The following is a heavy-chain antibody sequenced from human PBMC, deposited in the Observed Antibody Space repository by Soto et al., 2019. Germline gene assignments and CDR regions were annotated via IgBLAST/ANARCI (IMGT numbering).Heavy chain of an antibody. V-gene: IGHV3-15*01. CDR1: GFTFSNAW. CDR2: IKNKTDGGTT. CDR3: TTGVVTEFDY. Sequence: EVQLVESGGGLVKPGGSLRLSCAASGFTFSNAWMSWVRQAPGKGLEWVGRIKNKTDGGTTDYAAPVKGRFTISRDDSKNTLYLQMNSLKTEDTAVYYCTTGVVTEFDYWGQGTLVTVSS. J-gene: IGHJ4*02. D-gene: IGHD3-3*01.